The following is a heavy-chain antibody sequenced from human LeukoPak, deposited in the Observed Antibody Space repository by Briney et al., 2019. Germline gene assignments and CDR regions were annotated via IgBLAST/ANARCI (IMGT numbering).Heavy chain of an antibody. V-gene: IGHV1-46*01. CDR3: ARGSSIAARPDY. J-gene: IGHJ4*02. D-gene: IGHD6-6*01. CDR2: INPSGGST. Sequence: ASVKVSCKASGYTFTSYYMHWVRQAPGQGLEWMGIINPSGGSTSYAQKFQGRVTMTRDMSTSTVYVELSSLRSEDTAVYYCARGSSIAARPDYWGQGTLVTVSS. CDR1: GYTFTSYY.